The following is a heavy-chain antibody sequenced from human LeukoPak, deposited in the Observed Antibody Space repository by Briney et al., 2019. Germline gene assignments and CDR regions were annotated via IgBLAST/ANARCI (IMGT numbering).Heavy chain of an antibody. CDR1: GFTFSSYW. J-gene: IGHJ5*02. CDR2: IKQDGSEK. D-gene: IGHD2-15*01. CDR3: ARGRTDCSGGSCHPNWFDP. V-gene: IGHV3-7*01. Sequence: GGSLRLSCAASGFTFSSYWMSWVRQAPGKGLEWVANIKQDGSEKYYVDSVKGRFTISRDNAKNSLYLQMNSLRAEDTAVYYCARGRTDCSGGSCHPNWFDPWGQGTLVTVSS.